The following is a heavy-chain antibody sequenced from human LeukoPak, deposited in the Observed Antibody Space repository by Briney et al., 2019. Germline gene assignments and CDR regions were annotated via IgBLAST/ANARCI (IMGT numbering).Heavy chain of an antibody. CDR3: ARDFLSTSGIAAAGAPYYYYYYGMDV. J-gene: IGHJ6*04. V-gene: IGHV4-61*01. D-gene: IGHD6-13*01. Sequence: SETLSLTCTVSGGSVSSGSYYWSWIRQPPGKGLEWIGYIYYSGSTNYNPSLKSRVTISVDTSKNQFSLKLSSVTAADTAVYYCARDFLSTSGIAAAGAPYYYYYYGMDVWDKGTTVTVSS. CDR1: GGSVSSGSYY. CDR2: IYYSGST.